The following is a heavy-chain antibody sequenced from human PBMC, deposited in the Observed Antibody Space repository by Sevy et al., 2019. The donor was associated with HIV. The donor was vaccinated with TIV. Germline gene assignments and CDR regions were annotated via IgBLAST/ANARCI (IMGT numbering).Heavy chain of an antibody. CDR1: EFSVTDNY. CDR2: IYSGGST. D-gene: IGHD3-22*01. CDR3: ARDRYYDASGYYYYSYGLDV. J-gene: IGHJ6*02. Sequence: GGSLRLSCAASEFSVTDNYMSWVRQAPGKGLEWVSTIYSGGSTFYADSVKGRFTISRDNSKNTLYLHMNSLRAEDTAVYYCARDRYYDASGYYYYSYGLDVWGQGTTVTVS. V-gene: IGHV3-66*01.